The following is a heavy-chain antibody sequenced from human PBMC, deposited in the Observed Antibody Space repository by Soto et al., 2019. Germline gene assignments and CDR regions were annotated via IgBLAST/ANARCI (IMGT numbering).Heavy chain of an antibody. CDR3: AKDTGRGYCNGGLCSLGLGH. CDR2: ISFNATNG. D-gene: IGHD2-8*02. CDR1: GFTFSHFA. Sequence: QSGGSLRLSCAASGFTFSHFAMHWVRQAPGKGLEWISVISFNATNGFFSDSVKGRFSISRENTANQLYLQMTNLIPEDTAIYYFAKDTGRGYCNGGLCSLGLGHWGQGNPVTVSS. J-gene: IGHJ4*02. V-gene: IGHV3-30-3*01.